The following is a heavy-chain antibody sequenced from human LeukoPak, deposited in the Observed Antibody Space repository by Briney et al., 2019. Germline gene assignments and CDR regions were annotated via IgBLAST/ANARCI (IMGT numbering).Heavy chain of an antibody. CDR1: GGSISSYY. J-gene: IGHJ4*02. Sequence: SETLSLTCTVSGGSISSYYWSWIRQPSGKGLEWIGYIYYSGSTNYNPSLKSRVTISVDTSKNQFSLKLSSVTAADTAVYYCARAAVRRRFDYWGQGTLVTVSS. CDR2: IYYSGST. V-gene: IGHV4-59*01. D-gene: IGHD4-23*01. CDR3: ARAAVRRRFDY.